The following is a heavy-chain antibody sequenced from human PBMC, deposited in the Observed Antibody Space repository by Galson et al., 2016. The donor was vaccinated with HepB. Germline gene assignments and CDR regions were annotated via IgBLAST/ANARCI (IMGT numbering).Heavy chain of an antibody. J-gene: IGHJ5*02. CDR2: ISWDGGST. CDR3: AKRYCSGGSCYHVDH. CDR1: GFTFDDYA. D-gene: IGHD2-15*01. V-gene: IGHV3-43D*03. Sequence: SLRLSCAASGFTFDDYAMHWVRQAPGKGLEWVSLISWDGGSTYYADSVRGRFTISRDNSKNTLYLQMNSLRAEDTAIYYCAKRYCSGGSCYHVDHWGQGTLVTVSS.